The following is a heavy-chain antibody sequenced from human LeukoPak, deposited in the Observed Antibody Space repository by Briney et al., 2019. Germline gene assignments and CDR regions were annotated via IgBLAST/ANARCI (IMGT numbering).Heavy chain of an antibody. CDR2: FDPGDGET. CDR3: ATLRDSSGYYSEDFDY. J-gene: IGHJ4*02. Sequence: ASVKVSCKVSGYTLTELSMHWVRQAPGKGLEWMGGFDPGDGETIYAQKFQGRVTMTEDTSTDTAYMELSSLRSEDTAVYYCATLRDSSGYYSEDFDYWGQGTLVTVSS. V-gene: IGHV1-24*01. CDR1: GYTLTELS. D-gene: IGHD3-22*01.